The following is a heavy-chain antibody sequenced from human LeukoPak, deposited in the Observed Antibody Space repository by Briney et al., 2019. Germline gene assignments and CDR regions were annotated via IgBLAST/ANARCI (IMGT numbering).Heavy chain of an antibody. Sequence: PGGSLRLSCAASGFTFSSYGMHWVRQAPGKGLEWVAVIWYDGSNKYYADSVKGRFTISRDNSKNTLYLQMNSLRAEDTAVYYCARYRVQYYYDSSGYPDAFDIWGQGTMVTVSS. CDR2: IWYDGSNK. CDR1: GFTFSSYG. J-gene: IGHJ3*02. D-gene: IGHD3-22*01. V-gene: IGHV3-33*01. CDR3: ARYRVQYYYDSSGYPDAFDI.